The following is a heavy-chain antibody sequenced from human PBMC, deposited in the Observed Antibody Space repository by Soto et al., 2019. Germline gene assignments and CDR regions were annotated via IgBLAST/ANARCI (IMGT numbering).Heavy chain of an antibody. CDR3: ASTRYDRDPGIAAAGTPGWFDP. Sequence: SETLSLTCTVSGGSVSSGSYYWSWIRQPPGKGLEWIGYIYYSGSTNYNPSLKSRVTISVDTSKNQFSLKLSSVTAADTAVYYCASTRYDRDPGIAAAGTPGWFDPWGQGTLVTVSS. J-gene: IGHJ5*02. CDR2: IYYSGST. V-gene: IGHV4-61*01. CDR1: GGSVSSGSYY. D-gene: IGHD6-13*01.